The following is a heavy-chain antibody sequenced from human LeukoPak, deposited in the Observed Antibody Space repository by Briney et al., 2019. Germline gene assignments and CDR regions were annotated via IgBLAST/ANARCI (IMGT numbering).Heavy chain of an antibody. J-gene: IGHJ4*02. V-gene: IGHV3-23*01. CDR3: AHVRLVGYYYGPGPFEY. CDR2: ISGSGTNT. D-gene: IGHD3-10*01. CDR1: GFTFSSYA. Sequence: WGSLRLSCAASGFTFSSYAMSWVRQAPGKGLEWVSGISGSGTNTYYADSVKGRFTISRDNSKNTLYLQMNGLRAEDTAVYYCAHVRLVGYYYGPGPFEYWGQGTLVTVSS.